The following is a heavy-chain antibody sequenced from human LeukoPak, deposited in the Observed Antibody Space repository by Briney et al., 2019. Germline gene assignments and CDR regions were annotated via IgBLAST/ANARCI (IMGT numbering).Heavy chain of an antibody. V-gene: IGHV4-59*12. Sequence: SETLSLTCTVSGGSISSYYWSWIRQPPGKGLEWIGYIYYSGSTNYNPSLKSRVTISVDTSKNQFSLKLSSVTAADTAVYYCARDTYTTVTAMDVWGKGTTVIVSS. J-gene: IGHJ6*03. D-gene: IGHD4-17*01. CDR2: IYYSGST. CDR3: ARDTYTTVTAMDV. CDR1: GGSISSYY.